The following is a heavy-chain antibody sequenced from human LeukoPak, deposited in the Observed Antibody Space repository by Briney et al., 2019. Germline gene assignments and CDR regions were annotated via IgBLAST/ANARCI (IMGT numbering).Heavy chain of an antibody. CDR3: ASSTPLLLWFGSATFDY. CDR1: GGSISSSSYY. D-gene: IGHD3-10*01. CDR2: IYYSGST. V-gene: IGHV4-39*07. Sequence: SETLSLTCTVSGGSISSSSYYWGWIRQPPGKGLEWIGSIYYSGSTYYNPSLKSRVIISVDKSKNQFSLKLSSVTAADTAVYYCASSTPLLLWFGSATFDYWGQGTLVTVSS. J-gene: IGHJ4*02.